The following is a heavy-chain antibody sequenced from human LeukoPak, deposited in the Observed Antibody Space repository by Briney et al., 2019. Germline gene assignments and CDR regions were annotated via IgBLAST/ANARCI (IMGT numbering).Heavy chain of an antibody. D-gene: IGHD6-19*01. CDR2: ISRSGDTT. CDR3: ARGPTERYSSGWYVDY. V-gene: IGHV3-48*04. CDR1: RFTFNNYA. Sequence: GGSLRLSCAASRFTFNNYAMTWVRQAPGKGPDWVSDISRSGDTTHYADSVKGRFTISRDNAKNSLYLQMNSLRAEDTAVYYCARGPTERYSSGWYVDYWGQGTLVTVSS. J-gene: IGHJ4*02.